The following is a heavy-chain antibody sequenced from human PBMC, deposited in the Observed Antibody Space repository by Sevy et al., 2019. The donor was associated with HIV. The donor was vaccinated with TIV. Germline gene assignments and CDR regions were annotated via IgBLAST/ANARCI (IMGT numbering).Heavy chain of an antibody. D-gene: IGHD3-22*01. CDR1: GFTFSDYA. J-gene: IGHJ3*01. V-gene: IGHV3-20*04. Sequence: GGSLRLSCVASGFTFSDYAMSWVRQPPGKGLEWVSSMNWKGDNTGYADSLKGRFTISRDSTKNSLFLQINSLRVEDTALYYCARNTYYYDSTSYGAFDLWGQGTMVTVSS. CDR2: MNWKGDNT. CDR3: ARNTYYYDSTSYGAFDL.